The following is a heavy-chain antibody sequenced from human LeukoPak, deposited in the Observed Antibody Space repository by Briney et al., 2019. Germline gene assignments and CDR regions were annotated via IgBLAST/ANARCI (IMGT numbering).Heavy chain of an antibody. V-gene: IGHV6-1*01. Sequence: SQTLSLTCAISGYSVSSNNSAWNWIRQSPSRGLEWLGRTYYRSKWYNDYAVSVKSRITINPDTSKNQFSLQLNSVTPEDTAVYYCARASRGPGKSVFFDYWGQGTLVTVSS. CDR1: GYSVSSNNSA. CDR3: ARASRGPGKSVFFDY. J-gene: IGHJ4*02. D-gene: IGHD1-14*01. CDR2: TYYRSKWYN.